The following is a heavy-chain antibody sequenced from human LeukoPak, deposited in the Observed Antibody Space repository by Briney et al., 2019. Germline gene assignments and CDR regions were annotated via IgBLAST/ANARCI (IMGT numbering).Heavy chain of an antibody. D-gene: IGHD4-23*01. CDR1: GYTLTSYD. J-gene: IGHJ5*02. CDR3: ARDYGGSSGWFDP. V-gene: IGHV1-8*01. Sequence: ASVKVSCKASGYTLTSYDMNWVRQATGQGLEWLGWMNPNSGNTGYAQKFQGRVTMTRNTSISTAYMELSSLRSEDTAVYYCARDYGGSSGWFDPWGQGTLVTVSS. CDR2: MNPNSGNT.